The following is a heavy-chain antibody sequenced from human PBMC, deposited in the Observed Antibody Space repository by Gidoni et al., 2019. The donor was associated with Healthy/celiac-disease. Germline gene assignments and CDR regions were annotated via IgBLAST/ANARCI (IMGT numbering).Heavy chain of an antibody. Sequence: EVQLVESGGGLVKPGGSLRLSCAASGFTFSSYSMNWVRQAPGKGLEWVSSISSSSSYIYYADSVKGRFTIARDNAKNSLYLQMNSLRAEDTAVYYCARDRWADYYGSGSYHYWGQGTLVTVSS. CDR2: ISSSSSYI. V-gene: IGHV3-21*01. CDR3: ARDRWADYYGSGSYHY. D-gene: IGHD3-10*01. CDR1: GFTFSSYS. J-gene: IGHJ4*02.